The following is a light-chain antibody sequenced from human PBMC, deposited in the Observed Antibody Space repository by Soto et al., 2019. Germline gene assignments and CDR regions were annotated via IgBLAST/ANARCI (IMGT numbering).Light chain of an antibody. V-gene: IGKV1-39*01. Sequence: DVQMTQSPSSLSASVGDRVTITCRASESINSYLNWYQQKPGKAPNLLIYAASTLQSGVPSRFSGSGSGTDFTLTISSLQPEDFATYYCQQSYRTPYTFGQGTNLENK. CDR3: QQSYRTPYT. CDR2: AAS. J-gene: IGKJ2*01. CDR1: ESINSY.